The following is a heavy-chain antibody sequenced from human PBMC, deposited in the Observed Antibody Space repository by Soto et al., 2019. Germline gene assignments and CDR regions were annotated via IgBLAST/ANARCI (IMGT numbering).Heavy chain of an antibody. Sequence: KVSCKASGYTFTGYYMHWVRQMPGKGLEWMGRIDPSDSYTNYSPSFQGHVTISADKSISTAYLQWSSLKASDTAMYYCARREQLWSGRGMDVWGQGTTVTVSS. V-gene: IGHV5-10-1*01. J-gene: IGHJ6*02. D-gene: IGHD5-18*01. CDR1: GYTFTGYY. CDR3: ARREQLWSGRGMDV. CDR2: IDPSDSYT.